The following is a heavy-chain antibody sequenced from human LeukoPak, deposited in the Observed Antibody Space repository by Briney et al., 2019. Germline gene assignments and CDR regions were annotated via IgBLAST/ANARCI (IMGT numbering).Heavy chain of an antibody. CDR3: ARAGEGEYSSSWYGYYYYYMDV. J-gene: IGHJ6*03. D-gene: IGHD6-13*01. V-gene: IGHV1-18*01. CDR1: GYTFTSYG. CDR2: ISAYNGNT. Sequence: GASVKVSCKASGYTFTSYGISWVRQAPGQGLEWMGWISAYNGNTNYAQKLQGRVTMTTDTSTSTAYMELRSLRSDDTAVYYCARAGEGEYSSSWYGYYYYYMDVWGKGTTVTVSS.